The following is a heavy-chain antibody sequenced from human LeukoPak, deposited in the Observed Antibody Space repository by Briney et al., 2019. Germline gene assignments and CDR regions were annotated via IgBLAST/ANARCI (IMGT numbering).Heavy chain of an antibody. CDR3: ARDRSYCSGGSCSYYFDY. CDR1: GYSISSGYY. V-gene: IGHV4-38-2*02. Sequence: SETLSLICSVSGYSISSGYYWGWIRQPPGKGLEWIGSIYHSGSIYYNPSLKSRVTISVDTSKNQFSLKLSSVTAADTAVYYCARDRSYCSGGSCSYYFDYWGQGTLVTVSS. J-gene: IGHJ4*02. D-gene: IGHD2-15*01. CDR2: IYHSGSI.